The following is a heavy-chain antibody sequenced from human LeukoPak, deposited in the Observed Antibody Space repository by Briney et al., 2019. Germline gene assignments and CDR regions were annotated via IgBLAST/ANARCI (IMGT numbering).Heavy chain of an antibody. CDR3: ARRESSGWYEPYYFDY. Sequence: SETLSLTCAVYGGSFSGYYWSWIRQPPGKGLEWIGEINHSGSTNYNPSLKSRVTISVDTSKNPFSLKLSSVTAADTAVYYCARRESSGWYEPYYFDYWGQGTLVTVSS. J-gene: IGHJ4*02. D-gene: IGHD6-19*01. CDR1: GGSFSGYY. V-gene: IGHV4-34*01. CDR2: INHSGST.